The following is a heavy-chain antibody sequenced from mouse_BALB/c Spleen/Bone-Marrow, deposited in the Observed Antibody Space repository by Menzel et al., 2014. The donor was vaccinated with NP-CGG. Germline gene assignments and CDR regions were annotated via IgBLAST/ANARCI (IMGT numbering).Heavy chain of an antibody. J-gene: IGHJ4*01. V-gene: IGHV1S56*01. Sequence: VQLQQSGPELVKPVALVKISCKDSGYTFTSYDINWVKQRPGQGLEWIGWIYPGDGSSKYNEKFKGKATLTADKSSSTAYMQLSSLTSENSAVYFCARAPSMDYWGQGTSVTVSS. CDR3: ARAPSMDY. CDR1: GYTFTSYD. CDR2: IYPGDGSS.